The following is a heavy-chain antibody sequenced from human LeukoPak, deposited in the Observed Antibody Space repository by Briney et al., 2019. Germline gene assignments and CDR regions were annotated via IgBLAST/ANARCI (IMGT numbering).Heavy chain of an antibody. J-gene: IGHJ4*02. CDR3: ARAGSHWHYVY. D-gene: IGHD3-10*01. Sequence: GGSLRLSCAASGFTFSGFSMSWVRQSPTKGLEWVANIKQDGSERYYVDSVKGRFTISRDNAKNSLSLRMNNLRVEDTAVYYCARAGSHWHYVYWGQGTVVTVSS. CDR1: GFTFSGFS. CDR2: IKQDGSER. V-gene: IGHV3-7*01.